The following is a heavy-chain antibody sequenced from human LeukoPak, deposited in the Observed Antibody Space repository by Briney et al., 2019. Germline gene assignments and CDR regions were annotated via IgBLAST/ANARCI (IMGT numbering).Heavy chain of an antibody. V-gene: IGHV1-46*01. J-gene: IGHJ6*03. CDR2: INPSGGST. CDR1: GYTFTSYY. D-gene: IGHD6-6*01. CDR3: ARRTVGYSSSSLGYYYYYMDV. Sequence: ASVKVSCKASGYTFTSYYMHWVRQAPGQGLEWMGIINPSGGSTSYARKFQGRVTMTRDMATSTVYMELSSLRSEDTAVYYCARRTVGYSSSSLGYYYYYMDVWGKGTTVTVSS.